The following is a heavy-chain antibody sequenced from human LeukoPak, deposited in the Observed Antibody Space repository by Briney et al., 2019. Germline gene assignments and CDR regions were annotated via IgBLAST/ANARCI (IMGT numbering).Heavy chain of an antibody. CDR3: ARVPDTAMVTYYGMDV. D-gene: IGHD5-18*01. V-gene: IGHV1-69*17. CDR2: IIPIFGIA. CDR1: GGTFSSYA. J-gene: IGHJ6*02. Sequence: SVRVSCKASGGTFSSYAISWVRQAPGQGLEWMGRIIPIFGIANYAQKVQGRVTITADKSTSTAYMELSSLRSEDTAVYYCARVPDTAMVTYYGMDVWGQGTTVTVSS.